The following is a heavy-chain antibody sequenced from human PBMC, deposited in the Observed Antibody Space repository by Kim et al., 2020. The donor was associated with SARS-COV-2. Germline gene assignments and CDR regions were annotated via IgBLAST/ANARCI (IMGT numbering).Heavy chain of an antibody. V-gene: IGHV3-30*04. CDR2: ISYDGSNK. CDR3: ASPRAYNWHHSYYFDY. CDR1: GFTFSSYA. J-gene: IGHJ4*01. D-gene: IGHD1-20*01. Sequence: GGSLRLSCAASGFTFSSYAMHWVRQAPGKGLEWVAVISYDGSNKYYADSVKGRFTISRDNSKNTLYLQMNSLRAEDTAVYYCASPRAYNWHHSYYFDYWG.